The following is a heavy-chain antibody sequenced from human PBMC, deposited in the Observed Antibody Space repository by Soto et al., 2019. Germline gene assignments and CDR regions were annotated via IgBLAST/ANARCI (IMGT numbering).Heavy chain of an antibody. J-gene: IGHJ4*02. CDR3: ASVLDY. Sequence: GGSLRLSCAASGFALTTFAMHWVRQAPGKGLEWVALISYDGRDLHYADSVKGRFTISRDISKNTLYLQMNSLRPDDTAVYYCASVLDYWGQGTLVTVSS. CDR1: GFALTTFA. V-gene: IGHV3-30*04. CDR2: ISYDGRDL.